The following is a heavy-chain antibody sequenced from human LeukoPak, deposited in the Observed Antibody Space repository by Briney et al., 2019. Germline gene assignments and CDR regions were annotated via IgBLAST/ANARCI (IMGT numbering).Heavy chain of an antibody. V-gene: IGHV4-34*01. Sequence: SETPSLTCAVYGGSFSGYYWSWIRQPPGKGLEWIGEINHSGSTNYNPSLKSRVTISVDTSKNQFSLKLSSVTAADTAVYYCARGRSYDFWSGYPTPRYYYYGMDVWGQGTTVTVSS. CDR1: GGSFSGYY. D-gene: IGHD3-3*01. CDR2: INHSGST. J-gene: IGHJ6*02. CDR3: ARGRSYDFWSGYPTPRYYYYGMDV.